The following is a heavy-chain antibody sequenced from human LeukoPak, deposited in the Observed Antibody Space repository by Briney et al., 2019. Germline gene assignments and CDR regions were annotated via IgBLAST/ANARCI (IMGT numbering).Heavy chain of an antibody. J-gene: IGHJ4*02. CDR2: IIPIFGTA. Sequence: GASVKVSCKASGYTFTSYYMHWVRQAPGQGLEWMGGIIPIFGTANYAQKFQGRVTITADESTSTAYMELSSLRSEDTAVYYCARALGPHSSGWYGYWGQGTLVTVSS. V-gene: IGHV1-69*13. CDR3: ARALGPHSSGWYGY. D-gene: IGHD6-19*01. CDR1: GYTFTSYY.